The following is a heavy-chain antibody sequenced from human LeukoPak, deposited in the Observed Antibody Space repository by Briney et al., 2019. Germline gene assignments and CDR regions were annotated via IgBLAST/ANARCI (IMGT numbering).Heavy chain of an antibody. D-gene: IGHD2-2*02. Sequence: SETLSLTCAVYGGSFSGYYWSWIRQPPGKGLEWIGEINHSGSTNYNPSLKSRVTISVDTSKNQFSLKLSSVTAADTAVHYCARGRRYCSSTSCYTSGGLFYYYGMDVWGQGTTVTVSS. CDR2: INHSGST. CDR3: ARGRRYCSSTSCYTSGGLFYYYGMDV. CDR1: GGSFSGYY. J-gene: IGHJ6*02. V-gene: IGHV4-34*01.